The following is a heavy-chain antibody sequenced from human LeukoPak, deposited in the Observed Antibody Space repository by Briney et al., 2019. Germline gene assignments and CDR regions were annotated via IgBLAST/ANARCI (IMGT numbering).Heavy chain of an antibody. CDR3: ARGRTYYYDTSGYYPSIYYGMDV. Sequence: SETLSLTCAVYGGSFSGYYWYWIRQPPGKGLEWIGEINHGESTNYNPSLKSRATLSVDTSKNQFSLKLTSVTAADTAVYYCARGRTYYYDTSGYYPSIYYGMDVWGQGTTVIVSS. CDR2: INHGEST. D-gene: IGHD3-22*01. V-gene: IGHV4-34*01. CDR1: GGSFSGYY. J-gene: IGHJ6*02.